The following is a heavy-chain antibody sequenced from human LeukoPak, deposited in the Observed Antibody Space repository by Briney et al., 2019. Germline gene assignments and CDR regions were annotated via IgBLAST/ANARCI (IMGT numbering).Heavy chain of an antibody. V-gene: IGHV3-30*18. Sequence: PGGSLSLSCAASGFTFSSYAMHWVRQAPGQGLEWVAVISYDGSNKYYADSVKGRFTISRDNSRNTLHLQMNSLRAEDTAFYSCAKASLRYLDWFSDYWGQETLVTVSS. J-gene: IGHJ4*02. D-gene: IGHD3-9*01. CDR2: ISYDGSNK. CDR3: AKASLRYLDWFSDY. CDR1: GFTFSSYA.